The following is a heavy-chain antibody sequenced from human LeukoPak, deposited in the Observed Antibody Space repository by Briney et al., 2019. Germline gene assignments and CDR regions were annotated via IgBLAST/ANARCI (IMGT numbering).Heavy chain of an antibody. J-gene: IGHJ4*02. CDR1: GLTFSSYE. Sequence: GGSLRLSCAASGLTFSSYEMNCVRQAPGKGLERVSYISSSGSTIYYADSVKGRFTISRDNAKNSLYLQMNSLRAEDTAVYYCARESGSSGYYYFDYWGQGTLVTVSS. CDR2: ISSSGSTI. CDR3: ARESGSSGYYYFDY. V-gene: IGHV3-48*03. D-gene: IGHD3-22*01.